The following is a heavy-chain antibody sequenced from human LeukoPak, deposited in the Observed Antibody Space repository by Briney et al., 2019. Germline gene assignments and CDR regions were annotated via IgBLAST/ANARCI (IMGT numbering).Heavy chain of an antibody. CDR3: AKDRRITMAGTVDYFDY. D-gene: IGHD6-19*01. CDR1: GFTFNNYA. V-gene: IGHV3-23*01. J-gene: IGHJ4*02. CDR2: ISDSGGNT. Sequence: GGSLRLSCAASGFTFNNYAMSWVRQAPGKGLEWVSSISDSGGNTYYADSVKGRFTISRDNSKNTLYLQMNSLRAADTAVYYCAKDRRITMAGTVDYFDYWGQGTLVTVSS.